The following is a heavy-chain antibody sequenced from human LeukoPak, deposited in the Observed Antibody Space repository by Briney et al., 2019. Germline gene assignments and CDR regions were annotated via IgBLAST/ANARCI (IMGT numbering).Heavy chain of an antibody. CDR3: AGIGAPGRITVVRVHAFDI. Sequence: ASVKVSCKASGYTFTSYGISWVRQAPGQGLEWMGWISAYNGNTNYAQKLQGRVTMTTDTSTSTAYMELRSLRSDDTAVYYCAGIGAPGRITVVRVHAFDIWGQGTMVTVSS. V-gene: IGHV1-18*01. D-gene: IGHD3-10*01. CDR1: GYTFTSYG. J-gene: IGHJ3*02. CDR2: ISAYNGNT.